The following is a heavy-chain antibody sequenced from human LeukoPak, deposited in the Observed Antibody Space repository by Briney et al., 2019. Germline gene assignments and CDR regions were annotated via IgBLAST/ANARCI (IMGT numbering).Heavy chain of an antibody. Sequence: SETLSLTCAVYGGTFSGYYWSWIRQPPGKGLEWMGEINHSGSTNYNPSLKSRVTISVDTSKNQFSLKLSSVTAADTAVYYCARDKAYSYGYRGYFDYWGQGTLVTVSS. J-gene: IGHJ4*02. V-gene: IGHV4-34*01. CDR1: GGTFSGYY. CDR3: ARDKAYSYGYRGYFDY. CDR2: INHSGST. D-gene: IGHD5-18*01.